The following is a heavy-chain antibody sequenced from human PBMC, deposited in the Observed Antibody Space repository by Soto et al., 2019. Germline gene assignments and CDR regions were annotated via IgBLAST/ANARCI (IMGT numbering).Heavy chain of an antibody. CDR3: ARGYSSGFYFDY. Sequence: EVQLVESEGGLVQPGGSLRLSCAASGFTFSSYDMHWVRQATGKGLEWVSAIGTAGDTYYPGSVKGRFTISRENAKNSLYLQMNSLRAGDTAVYYCARGYSSGFYFDYWGQGTLVTVSS. V-gene: IGHV3-13*01. J-gene: IGHJ4*02. CDR2: IGTAGDT. CDR1: GFTFSSYD. D-gene: IGHD6-19*01.